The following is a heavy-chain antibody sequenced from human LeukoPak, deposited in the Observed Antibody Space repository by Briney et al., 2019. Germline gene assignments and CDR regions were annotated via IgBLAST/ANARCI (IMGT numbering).Heavy chain of an antibody. V-gene: IGHV3-23*01. Sequence: QTGGSLRLSCAASGFTFSSYWMSWVRQAPGKGLEWVSAISGSGDNTYYADSVKGRFTVSRDNSKNTLYVQMKSLRAEDTAVYYCAKDFVVVPGNVNYFDYWGQGTLVTVSS. CDR3: AKDFVVVPGNVNYFDY. CDR1: GFTFSSYW. CDR2: ISGSGDNT. J-gene: IGHJ4*02. D-gene: IGHD2-21*02.